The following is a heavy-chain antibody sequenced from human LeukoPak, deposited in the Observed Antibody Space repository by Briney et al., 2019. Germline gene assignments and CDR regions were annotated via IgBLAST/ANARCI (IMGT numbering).Heavy chain of an antibody. CDR1: GGSISSDGYS. J-gene: IGHJ4*02. CDR2: IYHSGST. V-gene: IGHV4-30-2*01. D-gene: IGHD3-3*01. CDR3: ARGSPLDYDFWSGYPTLDY. Sequence: SETLSLTCAVSGGSISSDGYSWSWIRQPPGKGLEWIGYIYHSGSTYYNPSLKSRVTISVDRSKNQFSLKLSSVTAADTAVYYCARGSPLDYDFWSGYPTLDYWGQGTLVTVSS.